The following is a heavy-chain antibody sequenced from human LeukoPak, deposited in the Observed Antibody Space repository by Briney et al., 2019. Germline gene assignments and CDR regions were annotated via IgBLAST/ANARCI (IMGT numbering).Heavy chain of an antibody. CDR2: INPSGDGT. CDR1: GYTFNTNY. CDR3: AKETPNTGWFDP. V-gene: IGHV1-46*02. Sequence: ASVTVSCTASGYTFNTNYIHWVRQAPGQGLEWIGVINPSGDGTSYPQKFQGRVTLARDTSTSTIYMELSSLRSEDTAIYYCAKETPNTGWFDPWGQGTLVTVSS. D-gene: IGHD1-14*01. J-gene: IGHJ5*02.